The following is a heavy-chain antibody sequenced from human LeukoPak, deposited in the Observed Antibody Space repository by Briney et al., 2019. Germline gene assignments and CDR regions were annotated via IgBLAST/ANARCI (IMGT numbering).Heavy chain of an antibody. Sequence: GASVKVSCKLSGNTFSGYSIHWVRQAPGQGLGWMGWINPNSGGTSYGQPFQGRVTMTRDTSISTVYLELTRLTSVDTAMYYCARVQKASYNWFDPWGQGTMVTVSS. CDR3: ARVQKASYNWFDP. CDR1: GNTFSGYS. CDR2: INPNSGGT. J-gene: IGHJ5*02. V-gene: IGHV1-2*02.